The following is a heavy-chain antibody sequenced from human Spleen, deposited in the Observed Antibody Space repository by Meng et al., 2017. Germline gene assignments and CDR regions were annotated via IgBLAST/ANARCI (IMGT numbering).Heavy chain of an antibody. CDR1: GYSFTTYD. CDR3: ARDSGDISGWTSDY. V-gene: IGHV1-2*06. J-gene: IGHJ4*02. CDR2: INPRNGGT. D-gene: IGHD6-19*01. Sequence: ASFMVSCKASGYSFTTYDFNWGLQAPGHGLEWMGRINPRNGGTYSSQNSQSRVTMTRDTSIRTAYMDLIRLTSDDTAVYYCARDSGDISGWTSDYWGQGTLVTVSS.